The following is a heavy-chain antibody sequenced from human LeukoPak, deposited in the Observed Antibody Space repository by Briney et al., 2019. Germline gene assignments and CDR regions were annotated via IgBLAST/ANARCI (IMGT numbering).Heavy chain of an antibody. Sequence: EASVKVSCKASGYTFSDYYMHWVRQAPGQGLEWMGWINPYCGGTNYAEKFQGRVTMTRDTSITTAYMELSSLRSDDTAMYYCATLRRSGWYIGDWGQGTLVTVSS. CDR3: ATLRRSGWYIGD. D-gene: IGHD6-19*01. V-gene: IGHV1-2*02. CDR1: GYTFSDYY. CDR2: INPYCGGT. J-gene: IGHJ4*02.